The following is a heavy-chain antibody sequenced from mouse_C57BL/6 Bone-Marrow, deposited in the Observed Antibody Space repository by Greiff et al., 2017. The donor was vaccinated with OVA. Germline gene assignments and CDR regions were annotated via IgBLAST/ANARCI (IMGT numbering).Heavy chain of an antibody. J-gene: IGHJ4*01. CDR3: TRGYSYYYAVDY. V-gene: IGHV1-15*01. D-gene: IGHD2-12*01. CDR1: GYTFTGYV. Sequence: VQLMESGAELVRPGASVTLSCKASGYTFTGYVMHWVKQTPVHGLEWIGAIDPETGDTAYNQKFKGKATLTVDKSSSTAYMELRSLTSEDSAVYYCTRGYSYYYAVDYWGQGTSVTVSS. CDR2: IDPETGDT.